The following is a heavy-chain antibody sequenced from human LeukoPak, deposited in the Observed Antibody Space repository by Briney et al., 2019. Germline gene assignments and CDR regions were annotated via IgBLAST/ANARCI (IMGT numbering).Heavy chain of an antibody. Sequence: GGSLRLSCAVSGFTFSTYDMSWVRQAPGKGLEWVSAISGSGGSTYYADSVKGRFTISRDNSKNTLYLQLESLRAEDTAVYYCAKDSSSGTYFDYWRQGTLVSVSS. D-gene: IGHD1-26*01. CDR1: GFTFSTYD. CDR2: ISGSGGST. V-gene: IGHV3-23*01. J-gene: IGHJ4*02. CDR3: AKDSSSGTYFDY.